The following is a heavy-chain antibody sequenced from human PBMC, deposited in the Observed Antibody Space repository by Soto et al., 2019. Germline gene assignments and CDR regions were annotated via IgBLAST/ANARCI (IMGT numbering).Heavy chain of an antibody. CDR3: VREGRGSFDF. CDR2: IGGRGNSA. D-gene: IGHD5-12*01. CDR1: GFIFTNYA. V-gene: IGHV3-23*01. Sequence: GGSLRLSCAASGFIFTNYAMNWVRQAPGKGLEWVSVIGGRGNSAYYADSVQGRFTISGDNSKNTLSLQMSSLTADDTAIYYCVREGRGSFDFWGRGTMVTVSS. J-gene: IGHJ3*01.